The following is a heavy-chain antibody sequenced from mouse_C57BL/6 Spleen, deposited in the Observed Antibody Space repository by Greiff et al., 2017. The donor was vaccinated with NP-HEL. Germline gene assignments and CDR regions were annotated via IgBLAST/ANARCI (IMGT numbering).Heavy chain of an antibody. V-gene: IGHV1-55*01. Sequence: QVQLQQSGAELVKPGASVKMSCKASGYTFTSYWITWVKQRPGQGLEWIGDIYPGSGSTNYNEKFKSKATLTVDTSSSTAYMQLSSLTSEDSAVYYCARHYSNYDWYFDVWGTGTTVTVSS. CDR2: IYPGSGST. J-gene: IGHJ1*03. CDR3: ARHYSNYDWYFDV. D-gene: IGHD2-5*01. CDR1: GYTFTSYW.